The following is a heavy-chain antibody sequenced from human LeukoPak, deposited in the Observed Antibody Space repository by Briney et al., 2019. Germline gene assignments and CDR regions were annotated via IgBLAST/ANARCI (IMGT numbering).Heavy chain of an antibody. Sequence: GESLQISCQGSGYSFTSYWIGWVRPVPGKGLEWMGIIYPGDSDTRYSPSFQGQVTISADKSISTAYLQWSSLKASDTAMYYCARLLDYDFWSGYPALSYYYGMDVWGQGTTVTVSS. CDR3: ARLLDYDFWSGYPALSYYYGMDV. CDR2: IYPGDSDT. CDR1: GYSFTSYW. V-gene: IGHV5-51*01. J-gene: IGHJ6*02. D-gene: IGHD3-3*01.